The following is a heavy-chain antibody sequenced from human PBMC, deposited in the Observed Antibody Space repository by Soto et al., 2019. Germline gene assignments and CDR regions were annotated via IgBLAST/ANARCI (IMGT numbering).Heavy chain of an antibody. CDR1: GYTFTSYD. Sequence: GASVKVSCKASGYTFTSYDINWVRQATGQGLEWMGWMNPNSGNTGYAQKFQGRVTMTRNTSISAAYMELSSLRSEDTAVYYCARGRLLEAGRGYYGMDVWGQGTTVTVSS. CDR3: ARGRLLEAGRGYYGMDV. D-gene: IGHD6-19*01. J-gene: IGHJ6*02. CDR2: MNPNSGNT. V-gene: IGHV1-8*01.